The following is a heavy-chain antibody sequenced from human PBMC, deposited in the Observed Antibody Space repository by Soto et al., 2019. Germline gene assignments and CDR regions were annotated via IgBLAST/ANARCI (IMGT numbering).Heavy chain of an antibody. D-gene: IGHD3-22*01. Sequence: QPGGSLRLSCTASGFVFSTYGLHWVRQTPGRGLEWVAVISHSGDNKFYADSVTGRFTISRDNSKNTLYLQMNGLRPDDTAVYYCVKLFGPTLNYDSSGYLFDSWGRGTLVTVSS. V-gene: IGHV3-30*18. CDR1: GFVFSTYG. CDR2: ISHSGDNK. J-gene: IGHJ4*02. CDR3: VKLFGPTLNYDSSGYLFDS.